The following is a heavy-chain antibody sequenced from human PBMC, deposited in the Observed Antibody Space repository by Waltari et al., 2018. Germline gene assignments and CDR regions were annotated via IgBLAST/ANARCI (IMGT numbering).Heavy chain of an antibody. D-gene: IGHD3-10*01. J-gene: IGHJ4*02. V-gene: IGHV1-8*01. CDR1: GYTFSTYD. Sequence: QVQLVQSGAEVKEPGASVKVSCKASGYTFSTYDINWVRQATGQGLEWMGWMKPNSANTGYAPKFQGRCTMTRDTSISTADMELSSLRSDDTAVYYCARGSRLGSGTFFPTATDNWAQGTPVTVSS. CDR3: ARGSRLGSGTFFPTATDN. CDR2: MKPNSANT.